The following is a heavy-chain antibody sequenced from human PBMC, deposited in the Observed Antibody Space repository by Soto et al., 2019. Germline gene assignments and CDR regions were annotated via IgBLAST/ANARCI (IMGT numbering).Heavy chain of an antibody. V-gene: IGHV1-69*06. D-gene: IGHD5-18*01. Sequence: SVKVSCKASGGTFSSYAINWVRQAPGPGLEWMGGIIPIFGTANYAQKFQGRVTITADKSTSTAYMELSSLRSEDTAVYYCARARLEVDTVMVSKYYGMDVWG. CDR1: GGTFSSYA. CDR2: IIPIFGTA. CDR3: ARARLEVDTVMVSKYYGMDV. J-gene: IGHJ6*02.